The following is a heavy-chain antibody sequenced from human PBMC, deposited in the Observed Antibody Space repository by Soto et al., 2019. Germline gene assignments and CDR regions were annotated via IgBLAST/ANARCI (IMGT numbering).Heavy chain of an antibody. D-gene: IGHD3-22*01. CDR2: IYYSGST. Sequence: QVQLQESGPGLVKPSQTLSLTCTVSGGSISSGGYYWSWIRQHPGKGLEWIGYIYYSGSTYYNPSLKSRVNLLVDTSKNQFSLELSSVTAADTAVYYCARDGDYYDSSGYSDWGQGTLVTVFS. CDR3: ARDGDYYDSSGYSD. J-gene: IGHJ4*02. V-gene: IGHV4-31*03. CDR1: GGSISSGGYY.